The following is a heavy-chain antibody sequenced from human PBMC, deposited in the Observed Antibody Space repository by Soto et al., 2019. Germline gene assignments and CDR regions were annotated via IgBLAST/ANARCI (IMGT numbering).Heavy chain of an antibody. Sequence: PSETQSLTCTVSGGSIRSSSCYWGWIRQPPGKGLEWIGYIYYSGSTYYNPSLKSRVTISVDTSKNQFSLKLSSVTAADTAVYYCARVTYCGGDCYLLEKNEYFQHWGQGTLVTVSS. CDR3: ARVTYCGGDCYLLEKNEYFQH. CDR2: IYYSGST. J-gene: IGHJ1*01. CDR1: GGSIRSSSCY. V-gene: IGHV4-30-4*08. D-gene: IGHD2-21*02.